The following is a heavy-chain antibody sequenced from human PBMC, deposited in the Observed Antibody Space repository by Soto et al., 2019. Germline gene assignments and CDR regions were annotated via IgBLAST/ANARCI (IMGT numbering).Heavy chain of an antibody. CDR1: GFTFSSYG. CDR3: AKDIEEVVYYYGMDV. D-gene: IGHD1-26*01. CDR2: ISYDGNNK. V-gene: IGHV3-30*18. Sequence: QVQLVESGGGVVQPGKSLRLSCAASGFTFSSYGMHWVRQAPGKGLEWVGLISYDGNNKFDADSVKGRFTISRDNSKNTLFLQMNSLRAEDTALYYCAKDIEEVVYYYGMDVWGQGTTVTVSS. J-gene: IGHJ6*02.